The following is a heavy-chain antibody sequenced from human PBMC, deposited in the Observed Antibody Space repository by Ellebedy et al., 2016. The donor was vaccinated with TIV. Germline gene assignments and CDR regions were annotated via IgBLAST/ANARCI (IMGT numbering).Heavy chain of an antibody. D-gene: IGHD3-22*01. Sequence: PGGSLRLSCAASGFTFSDYAMFWVRQVPGKGLEWVSGISWNGGTLDYADPVKGRFTISRDNAKNSLFLQMNSLRVEDTAFYYCARGALDSTGYFHHFDFWGQGTLVTVSS. V-gene: IGHV3-9*01. CDR1: GFTFSDYA. J-gene: IGHJ4*02. CDR2: ISWNGGTL. CDR3: ARGALDSTGYFHHFDF.